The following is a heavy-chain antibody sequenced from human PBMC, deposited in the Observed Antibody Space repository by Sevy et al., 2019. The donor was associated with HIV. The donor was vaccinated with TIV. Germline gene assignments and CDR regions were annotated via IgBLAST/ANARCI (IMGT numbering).Heavy chain of an antibody. Sequence: ASVKVSCKVSGYTLNELSMHWVRQAPGKGLEWMGGFDPEDGETIYAQKFQGRVTMTEDTSTDTAYMELSSLRSEDTAVYYCATGRWYRRVIISNLDAFDIWGQGTMVTVSS. J-gene: IGHJ3*02. CDR1: GYTLNELS. CDR2: FDPEDGET. CDR3: ATGRWYRRVIISNLDAFDI. V-gene: IGHV1-24*01. D-gene: IGHD3-10*01.